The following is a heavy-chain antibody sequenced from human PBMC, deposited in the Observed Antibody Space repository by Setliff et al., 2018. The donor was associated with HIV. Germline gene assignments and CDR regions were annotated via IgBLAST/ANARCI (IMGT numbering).Heavy chain of an antibody. D-gene: IGHD6-19*01. CDR2: INHSGST. CDR3: ARGKQWLPHVY. V-gene: IGHV4-34*01. Sequence: SETLSLTCAVYGGSFSGYYWTWIRQPPGKGLEWIGEINHSGSTNYNPSLKSRVTISIDTFKNQFSLNMSSVTAADTAVYYCARGKQWLPHVYWGQGTLVTVYS. J-gene: IGHJ4*02. CDR1: GGSFSGYY.